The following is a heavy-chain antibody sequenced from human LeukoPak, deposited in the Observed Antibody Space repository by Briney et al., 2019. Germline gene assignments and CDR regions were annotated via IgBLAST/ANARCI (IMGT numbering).Heavy chain of an antibody. Sequence: GASVKVSCKASGYTFTTYGLHWVRQAPGQRLEWMGWINAGNGNTIHSQKFQGRVTITRDTSASTAYMELSSLRSEDTAVYYCARVHSSMGTYGMDVWGQGTTVTVSS. CDR2: INAGNGNT. V-gene: IGHV1-3*01. D-gene: IGHD3-10*01. J-gene: IGHJ6*02. CDR1: GYTFTTYG. CDR3: ARVHSSMGTYGMDV.